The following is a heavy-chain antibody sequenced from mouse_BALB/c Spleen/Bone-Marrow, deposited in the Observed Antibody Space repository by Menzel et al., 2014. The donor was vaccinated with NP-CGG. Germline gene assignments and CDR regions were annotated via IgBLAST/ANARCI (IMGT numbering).Heavy chain of an antibody. CDR2: INPSTGYT. CDR3: ARDPYYYGFDY. J-gene: IGHJ2*01. CDR1: GYTFTSYW. Sequence: QVQPKQSGAELAKPGASVKMSCKASGYTFTSYWMHWVKQRPGQGLEWIGYINPSTGYTEYNQKFKDKATLTADKSSSTAYMQLSSLTSEDSAVYYCARDPYYYGFDYWGQGTTLTVSS. D-gene: IGHD1-1*01. V-gene: IGHV1-7*01.